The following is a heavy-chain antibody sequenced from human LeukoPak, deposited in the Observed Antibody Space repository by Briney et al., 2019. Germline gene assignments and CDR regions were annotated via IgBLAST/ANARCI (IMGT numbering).Heavy chain of an antibody. CDR1: GGSFSGYY. CDR3: ARDIGTTGTRNAFDI. J-gene: IGHJ3*02. CDR2: INHSGRT. D-gene: IGHD1-1*01. Sequence: SETLSLTCAVYGGSFSGYYWSWIRQPPGKGLEWIGEINHSGRTNYNPSLKSRATISVDTSKNQSSLKLSSVTAADTAVYYCARDIGTTGTRNAFDIWGQGTMVTVSS. V-gene: IGHV4-34*01.